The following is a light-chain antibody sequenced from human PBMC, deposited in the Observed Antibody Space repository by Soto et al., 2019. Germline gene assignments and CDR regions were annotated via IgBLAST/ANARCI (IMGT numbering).Light chain of an antibody. CDR1: SSDVGGYNY. Sequence: QSVLTQPASVSGSPGQSITISCTGTSSDVGGYNYVSWYQQHPAKAPKLMIYEVSNRPSGVSHRFSGSKSGNTASLTISGLQAEDEADYYRFSYTTSSTLVFGGGTKVTVL. CDR2: EVS. CDR3: FSYTTSSTLV. J-gene: IGLJ3*02. V-gene: IGLV2-14*01.